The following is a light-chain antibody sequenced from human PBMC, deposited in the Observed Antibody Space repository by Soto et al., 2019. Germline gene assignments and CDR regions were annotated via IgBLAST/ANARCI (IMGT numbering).Light chain of an antibody. V-gene: IGLV2-14*01. CDR3: ASHTASNTWV. CDR1: SNDIGAYTR. Sequence: QSVLTQAASASGSPGQSITISCTGTSNDIGAYTRVSWYQQHPGKVPKVIIYEVTNRPSGVSTRFSGSKSGNTAFLTISGLQTEDEAHYYFASHTASNTWVFGGGTKVTVL. J-gene: IGLJ3*02. CDR2: EVT.